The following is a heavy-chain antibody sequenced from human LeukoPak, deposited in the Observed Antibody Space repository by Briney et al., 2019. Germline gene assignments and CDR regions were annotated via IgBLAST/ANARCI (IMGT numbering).Heavy chain of an antibody. Sequence: PSGTLSLTCTVSGGSISSHYWSWIRQPAGKGLEWIGRIYTSGSTNYNPSLKSRVTMSVDTSKNQFSLKLTSVTAADTAVYYCARDLVVPVGLTGSGSYCTDYWGQGTLVTVSS. V-gene: IGHV4-4*07. D-gene: IGHD3-10*01. J-gene: IGHJ4*02. CDR1: GGSISSHY. CDR2: IYTSGST. CDR3: ARDLVVPVGLTGSGSYCTDY.